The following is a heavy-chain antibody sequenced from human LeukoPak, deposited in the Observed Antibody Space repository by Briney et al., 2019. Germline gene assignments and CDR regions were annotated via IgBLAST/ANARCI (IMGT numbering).Heavy chain of an antibody. Sequence: GGSLRLSCAASGFTFSSHALHWVRQAPGKGLEWVAVISSDGSYKYYADSVKGRFTISRDNSKNTLYLQMNSLRAEDTAVYYCAKDGSYGDYEGGVYFDYWGQGTLVTVSS. CDR2: ISSDGSYK. V-gene: IGHV3-30*04. D-gene: IGHD4-17*01. CDR1: GFTFSSHA. J-gene: IGHJ4*02. CDR3: AKDGSYGDYEGGVYFDY.